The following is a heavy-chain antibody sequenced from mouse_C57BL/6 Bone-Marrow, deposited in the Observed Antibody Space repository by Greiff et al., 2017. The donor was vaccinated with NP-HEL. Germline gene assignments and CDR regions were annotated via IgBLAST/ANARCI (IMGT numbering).Heavy chain of an antibody. CDR3: TPGEDY. CDR1: GYTFTDYE. V-gene: IGHV1-15*01. CDR2: IDPETGGT. Sequence: QVQLQQSGAELVRPGASVTLSCKASGYTFTDYEMHWVKQTPVHGLEWIGAIDPETGGTAYNQKFKGKARLTADKSSSTAYMELRSLTSEDSAVYYCTPGEDYWGQGTTLTVSS. J-gene: IGHJ2*01.